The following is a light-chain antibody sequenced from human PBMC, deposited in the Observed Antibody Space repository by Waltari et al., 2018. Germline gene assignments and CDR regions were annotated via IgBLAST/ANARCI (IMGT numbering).Light chain of an antibody. J-gene: IGKJ1*01. CDR3: QHYLRLPVT. Sequence: EIVLTQSPGTLSLSLGERATVSCRASQSVSRALAWYQQKPGQAPRLLIYGASTRATGSPARFSGSGSRTDFSLTISRLEPDDFAVYYCQHYLRLPVTFGQGTTVEI. CDR1: QSVSRA. V-gene: IGKV3-20*01. CDR2: GAS.